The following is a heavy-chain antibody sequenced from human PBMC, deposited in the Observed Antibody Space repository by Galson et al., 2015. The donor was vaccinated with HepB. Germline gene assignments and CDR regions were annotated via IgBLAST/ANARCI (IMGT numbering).Heavy chain of an antibody. Sequence: CKASGYTFTSYAMHWVRQAPGQRLEWMGWINAGNGNTKYSQKFQGRVTITRDTSASTAYMELSSLRSEDTAVYYCARDRRGYGDYVAWFDPWGQGTLVTVSS. CDR3: ARDRRGYGDYVAWFDP. J-gene: IGHJ5*02. V-gene: IGHV1-3*01. D-gene: IGHD4-17*01. CDR1: GYTFTSYA. CDR2: INAGNGNT.